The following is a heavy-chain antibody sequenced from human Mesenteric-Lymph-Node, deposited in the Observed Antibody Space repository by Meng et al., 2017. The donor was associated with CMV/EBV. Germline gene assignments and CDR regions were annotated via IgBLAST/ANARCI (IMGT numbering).Heavy chain of an antibody. Sequence: GGSLRLSCAASGFTFSSYWMHWVRQAPEKGLVWVSRIKTDGSSTSYADSVKGRFSISRDNAKSTLYLQMNSLRDEDTAVYYCASCSSTSCYGYWGQGTLVTVSS. CDR1: GFTFSSYW. CDR2: IKTDGSST. D-gene: IGHD2-2*01. CDR3: ASCSSTSCYGY. V-gene: IGHV3-74*01. J-gene: IGHJ4*02.